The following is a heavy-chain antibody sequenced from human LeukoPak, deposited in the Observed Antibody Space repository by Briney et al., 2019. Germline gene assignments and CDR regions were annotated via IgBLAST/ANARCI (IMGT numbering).Heavy chain of an antibody. CDR2: INPSGGST. CDR1: GYTFTGYY. D-gene: IGHD3-10*01. V-gene: IGHV1-46*01. J-gene: IGHJ5*02. Sequence: ASVKVSCKASGYTFTGYYMHWVRQAPGQGLEWMGIINPSGGSTSYAQKFQGRVTMTRDMSTSTVYMELSSLRSDDTAVYYCARAMVRGPPPPYLFDPWGQGTLVTVSS. CDR3: ARAMVRGPPPPYLFDP.